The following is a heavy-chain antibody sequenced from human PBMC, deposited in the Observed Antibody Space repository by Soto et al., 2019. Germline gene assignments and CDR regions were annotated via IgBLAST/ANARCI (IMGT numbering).Heavy chain of an antibody. J-gene: IGHJ4*02. V-gene: IGHV3-23*01. CDR1: GFTFSSYA. Sequence: EVQLLESGGGLVQPGGSLRLSCAASGFTFSSYAMSWVRQAPGKGLEWVSAISGSGGSTYYADSVKGRFTISRDNSNNTLYLQMNSLRAEDTAVYYCAKVRGGYCSSTSCHFDYWGQGTLVTVSS. CDR2: ISGSGGST. CDR3: AKVRGGYCSSTSCHFDY. D-gene: IGHD2-2*01.